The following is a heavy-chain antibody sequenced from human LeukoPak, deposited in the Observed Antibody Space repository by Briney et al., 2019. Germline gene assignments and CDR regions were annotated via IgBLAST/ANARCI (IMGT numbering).Heavy chain of an antibody. V-gene: IGHV4-59*01. J-gene: IGHJ3*02. D-gene: IGHD6-13*01. CDR1: GGSISSYY. CDR2: IYYSGST. Sequence: SETLSLTCTVSGGSISSYYWSWIRQPPGKGLEWIGYIYYSGSTNYNPSLKSRVTISVDTSKNQFSLKLSSVTAADTAVYYCARGAKPTPKLVFVARVAFDIWGQGTMVTVSS. CDR3: ARGAKPTPKLVFVARVAFDI.